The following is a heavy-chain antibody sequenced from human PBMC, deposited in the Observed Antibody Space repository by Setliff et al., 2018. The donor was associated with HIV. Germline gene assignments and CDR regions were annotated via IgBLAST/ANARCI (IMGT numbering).Heavy chain of an antibody. CDR1: GDLFTSYA. CDR2: IIPIFGTS. V-gene: IGHV1-69*13. CDR3: AACSASAYYYYYMDV. D-gene: IGHD2-15*01. Sequence: SVKVSCKTSGDLFTSYAFNWVRQAPGQGLEWMGGIIPIFGTSNYPQKFQGRVTITADESTSTAYMELSSLRSEDTAVYYCAACSASAYYYYYMDVWDKGTTVTVSS. J-gene: IGHJ6*03.